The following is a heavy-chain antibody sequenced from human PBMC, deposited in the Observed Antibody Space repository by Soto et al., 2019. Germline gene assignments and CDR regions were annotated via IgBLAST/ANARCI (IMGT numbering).Heavy chain of an antibody. V-gene: IGHV1-18*01. D-gene: IGHD2-8*01. CDR3: AKNGHPPYYYYGMDV. Sequence: ASVKGSCKASGYSFRTYGISWVRQAPGQGLEWMGWISGYNGDTNYAQKFQGRVTMTIDTSTTTAYLELRRLTYDDTAVYFCAKNGHPPYYYYGMDVSGQGTTVT. J-gene: IGHJ6*02. CDR1: GYSFRTYG. CDR2: ISGYNGDT.